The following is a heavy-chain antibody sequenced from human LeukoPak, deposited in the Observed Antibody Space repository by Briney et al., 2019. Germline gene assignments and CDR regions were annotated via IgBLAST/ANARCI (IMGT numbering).Heavy chain of an antibody. CDR3: ARVSLWSGSYYYFDY. CDR2: IIPILGIA. V-gene: IGHV1-69*02. D-gene: IGHD1-26*01. Sequence: SVKVSCKASGGTFSSYTISWVRQAPGQGLEWMGRIIPILGIANYAQKFQGRVTITADKSTSTAYMELSSLRSDDTAVYYCARVSLWSGSYYYFDYWGQGTLVTVSS. CDR1: GGTFSSYT. J-gene: IGHJ4*02.